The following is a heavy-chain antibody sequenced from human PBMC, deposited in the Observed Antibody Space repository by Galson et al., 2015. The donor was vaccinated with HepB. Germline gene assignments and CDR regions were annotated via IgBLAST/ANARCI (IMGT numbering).Heavy chain of an antibody. V-gene: IGHV1-18*01. CDR2: ISAYNGNT. D-gene: IGHD1-1*01. CDR1: GYTFTSYG. CDR3: ARDKRVTTGTVHYGMDV. Sequence: SVKVSCKASGYTFTSYGISWVRQAPGQGLEWMGWISAYNGNTNYAQKLQGRVTMTTDTSTSTAYMELRSLRSDDTAVYYCARDKRVTTGTVHYGMDVWGQGTTVTVSS. J-gene: IGHJ6*02.